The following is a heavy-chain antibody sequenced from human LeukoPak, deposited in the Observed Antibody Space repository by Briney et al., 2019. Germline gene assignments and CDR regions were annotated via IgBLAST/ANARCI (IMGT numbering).Heavy chain of an antibody. D-gene: IGHD3-10*01. Sequence: SETLSLTCAVYGGSFSGYYWSWIRQPPGKGLEWIGEINHSGSTNYNPSLKSRVTISVDTSKNQFSLKLGSVTAADTAVYYCARAVGSGSALFGYWGQGTLVTVSS. CDR1: GGSFSGYY. V-gene: IGHV4-34*01. J-gene: IGHJ4*02. CDR3: ARAVGSGSALFGY. CDR2: INHSGST.